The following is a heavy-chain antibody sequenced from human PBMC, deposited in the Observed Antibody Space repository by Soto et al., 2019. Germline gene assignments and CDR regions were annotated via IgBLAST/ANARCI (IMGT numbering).Heavy chain of an antibody. CDR2: IYYSGST. D-gene: IGHD6-19*01. V-gene: IGHV4-39*01. CDR3: ARRTVNIRTFYSGLKTHCFDY. Sequence: SETLSLTCAVSGDSMSSSDYYWGWIRQPPGKGLDWIGSIYYSGSTYYNPSLQSRVAISVDTSKNQFSLKLKSVAAADTAIYYCARRTVNIRTFYSGLKTHCFDYWGQGAPVTVSS. J-gene: IGHJ4*02. CDR1: GDSMSSSDYY.